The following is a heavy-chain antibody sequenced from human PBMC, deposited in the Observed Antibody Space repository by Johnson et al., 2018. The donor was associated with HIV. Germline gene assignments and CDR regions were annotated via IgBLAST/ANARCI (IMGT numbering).Heavy chain of an antibody. CDR1: GFTFSSYA. V-gene: IGHV3-30*04. J-gene: IGHJ3*02. D-gene: IGHD3-16*01. Sequence: QVQLVESGGGLVQPGRSLRLSCAASGFTFSSYAMHWVRQAPGKGLEWVAVISYDGSNKYYADSVKGRFTISRDNSKNTLYLQMNSLRAEDTAVYYCAKGMTASSVNSFGGVIDASDIWGQGTMVTVSS. CDR3: AKGMTASSVNSFGGVIDASDI. CDR2: ISYDGSNK.